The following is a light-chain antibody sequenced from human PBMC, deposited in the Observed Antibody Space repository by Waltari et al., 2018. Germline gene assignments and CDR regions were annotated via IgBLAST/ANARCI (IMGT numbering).Light chain of an antibody. V-gene: IGKV3-20*01. CDR1: QSVSRSY. CDR3: QQYGSSLLT. CDR2: GAS. Sequence: EIVLTQSPGTLSLSPGERATLSCRASQSVSRSYLAWYQQKPGQSPRLLIYGASSRAIGIPDRFSRSGSGTDFTLTITRLEPEDFAVYYCQQYGSSLLTFGGGTKVEIK. J-gene: IGKJ4*01.